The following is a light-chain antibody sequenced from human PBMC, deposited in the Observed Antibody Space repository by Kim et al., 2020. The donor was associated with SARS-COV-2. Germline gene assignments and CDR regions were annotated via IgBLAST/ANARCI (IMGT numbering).Light chain of an antibody. CDR2: VNSDGSH. J-gene: IGLJ2*01. V-gene: IGLV4-69*01. CDR1: SGHSSYA. CDR3: QTWGTGIQV. Sequence: QLVLTQSPSASASLGASVKLTCTLSSGHSSYAIAWHQQQPEKGPRYLMKVNSDGSHSKGDGIPDRFSGSRSGGAERYLTISSLQSEDEADYYCQTWGTGIQVFGGGTQLTVL.